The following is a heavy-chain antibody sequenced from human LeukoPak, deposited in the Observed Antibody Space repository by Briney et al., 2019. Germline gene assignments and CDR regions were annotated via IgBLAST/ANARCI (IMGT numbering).Heavy chain of an antibody. J-gene: IGHJ4*02. V-gene: IGHV3-74*01. CDR2: ISTDGSST. Sequence: GGSLRLSCAASGFTFSSYWMHWVRQAPGKGLVWVSRISTDGSSTSYADFVKGRFTISRDNAKNTLFLQMNSLRAEDTAVYYCAKDLHYGSADYWGQGTLVTVSS. D-gene: IGHD3-10*01. CDR3: AKDLHYGSADY. CDR1: GFTFSSYW.